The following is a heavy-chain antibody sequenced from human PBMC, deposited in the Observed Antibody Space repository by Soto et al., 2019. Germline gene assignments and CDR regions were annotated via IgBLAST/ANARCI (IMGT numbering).Heavy chain of an antibody. D-gene: IGHD5-12*01. Sequence: FLRLSCAASGFTFSNYIMNWVRLAPGKGLEWVSSINSSSSYIYYADSVKGRFTISRDNAKNSLYLQMYSLRAEDTALYYCVKGLGVATTPWDYWGHGTLVTLSS. CDR2: INSSSSYI. J-gene: IGHJ4*01. CDR3: VKGLGVATTPWDY. V-gene: IGHV3-21*01. CDR1: GFTFSNYI.